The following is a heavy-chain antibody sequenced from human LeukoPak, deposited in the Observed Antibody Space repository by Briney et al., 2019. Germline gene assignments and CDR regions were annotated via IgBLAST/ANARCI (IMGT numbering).Heavy chain of an antibody. CDR2: ISSSGSTI. V-gene: IGHV3-48*03. J-gene: IGHJ4*02. D-gene: IGHD6-13*01. Sequence: GGSLRLSCAASGFTFSSYEMNWVRQAPGKGLEWVSYISSSGSTIYYADSVKGRFTISRDNSKNTLYLQMNSLRAEDTAVYYCAMGVSSSWYLDYWGQGTLVTVSS. CDR1: GFTFSSYE. CDR3: AMGVSSSWYLDY.